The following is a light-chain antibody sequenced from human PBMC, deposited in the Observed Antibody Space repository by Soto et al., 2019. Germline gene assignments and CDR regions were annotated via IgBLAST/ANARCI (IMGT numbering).Light chain of an antibody. Sequence: QSVLTQPAFVSVSPGQSITISCTGTSSDVGGYNLVSWYQQHPGKAPKVVIYDGNKRPSGISYRFSASKSGNTASLTISGLRTEDEADYYCCSYAGHSTFVFGSGTKVTVL. CDR1: SSDVGGYNL. CDR2: DGN. CDR3: CSYAGHSTFV. J-gene: IGLJ1*01. V-gene: IGLV2-23*03.